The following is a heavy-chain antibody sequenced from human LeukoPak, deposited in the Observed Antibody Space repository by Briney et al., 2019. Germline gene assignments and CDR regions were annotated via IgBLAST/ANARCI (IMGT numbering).Heavy chain of an antibody. D-gene: IGHD2-15*01. V-gene: IGHV4-39*01. Sequence: SETLSLTCTVSGGSISSSSYYWGWIRQPPGKGLEWIGSIYYSGSTYYNSSLKSRVTISVDTSKNQFSLKLSSVTAADTAVYYCARLLVVVVAANWFDPWGQGTLVTVSS. J-gene: IGHJ5*02. CDR3: ARLLVVVVAANWFDP. CDR2: IYYSGST. CDR1: GGSISSSSYY.